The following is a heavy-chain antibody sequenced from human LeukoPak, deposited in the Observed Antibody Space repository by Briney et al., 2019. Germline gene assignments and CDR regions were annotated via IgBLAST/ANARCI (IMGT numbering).Heavy chain of an antibody. CDR2: ISAYNGNT. CDR1: GYTFTSYG. Sequence: ASVKVSCKASGYTFTSYGISWVRQAPGQGLEWMGWISAYNGNTNYAQKLQGRVTMTTDTSTSTAYMELRSPRSEDTAVYYCARDMSLAYDFWSGSPEYMDVWGKGTTVTVSS. CDR3: ARDMSLAYDFWSGSPEYMDV. D-gene: IGHD3-3*01. V-gene: IGHV1-18*01. J-gene: IGHJ6*03.